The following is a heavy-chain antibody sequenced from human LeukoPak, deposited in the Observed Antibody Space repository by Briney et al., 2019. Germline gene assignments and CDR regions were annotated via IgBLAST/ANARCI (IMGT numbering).Heavy chain of an antibody. J-gene: IGHJ4*02. Sequence: SVMDSCSACRCTCTSYSRNWVRQAIGQELEGMGGIISIFGTANYAQMFRGRVTITADTSTRTAYMELSSLRSEDTAVYYCAADRSYSGSSYYFDYWGQGTLVTVSS. CDR1: RCTCTSYS. CDR3: AADRSYSGSSYYFDY. CDR2: IISIFGTA. D-gene: IGHD1-26*01. V-gene: IGHV1-69*06.